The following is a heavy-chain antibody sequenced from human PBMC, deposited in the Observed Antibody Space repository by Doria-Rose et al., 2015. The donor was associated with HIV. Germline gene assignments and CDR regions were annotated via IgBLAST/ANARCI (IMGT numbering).Heavy chain of an antibody. J-gene: IGHJ4*02. CDR2: MFSDDER. CDR1: GVSLSSPGMG. CDR3: ARIKSSRWYHKYYFDF. V-gene: IGHV2-26*01. Sequence: ESGPVLVKPTETLTLTCTVSGVSLSSPGMGVSWIRQPPGKALEWLANMFSDDERSYKTSLKSRLTISRGTSKSQVVLTMTDMDPVGAATYYCARIKSSRWYHKYYFDFWGQGTLVIVSA. D-gene: IGHD6-13*01.